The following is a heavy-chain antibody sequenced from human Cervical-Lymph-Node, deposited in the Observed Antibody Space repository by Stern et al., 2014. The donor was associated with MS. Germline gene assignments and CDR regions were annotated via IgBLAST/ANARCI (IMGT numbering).Heavy chain of an antibody. CDR3: AKEGNYVWGNYRAM. D-gene: IGHD3-16*02. Sequence: QVQLVESGSELKKPGASLKVSCKASGYTFTTYAINWVRQAPGQGLEWMGWINTHTGNPTYAQDFTGRFVFSVDSSISTAYLEISSIRAEDTAVYYCAKEGNYVWGNYRAMWGQGTLVTVSS. V-gene: IGHV7-4-1*02. J-gene: IGHJ4*02. CDR2: INTHTGNP. CDR1: GYTFTTYA.